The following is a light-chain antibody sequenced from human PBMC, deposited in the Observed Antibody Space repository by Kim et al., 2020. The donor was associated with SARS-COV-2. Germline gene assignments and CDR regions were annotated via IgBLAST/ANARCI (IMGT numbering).Light chain of an antibody. CDR2: DVS. CDR3: TSYTGADTVL. J-gene: IGLJ2*01. CDR1: SSLVGDYNY. Sequence: QSALTQPASVSGSPGQSITISCTGTSSLVGDYNYVSWYQQHSDQAPKLIIYDVSYRPSGVSTHFSGSKSGNTASLTISGLQAADEADYYCTSYTGADTVLFGGGTQLTVL. V-gene: IGLV2-14*03.